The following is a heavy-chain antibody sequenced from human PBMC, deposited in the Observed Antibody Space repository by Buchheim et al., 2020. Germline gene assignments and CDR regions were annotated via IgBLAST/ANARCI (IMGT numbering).Heavy chain of an antibody. J-gene: IGHJ4*02. V-gene: IGHV4-4*03. CDR3: ARRVAGSSSVDY. CDR2: IHHSGKI. D-gene: IGHD6-6*01. Sequence: QVQLQESGPGLVEPPGTLSLTCAVSGVSISSSNWCSWFRQPPGKGLEWIGEIHHSGKISYNPSLKSRVTISLDKSKNQFSLKLSSVIAADTAVYYCARRVAGSSSVDYWGQGIL. CDR1: GVSISSSNW.